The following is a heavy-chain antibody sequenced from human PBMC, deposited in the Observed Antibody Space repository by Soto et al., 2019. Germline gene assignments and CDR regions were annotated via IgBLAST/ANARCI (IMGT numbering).Heavy chain of an antibody. CDR3: ARNSPPMVRCSSTSCYSNYFDY. J-gene: IGHJ4*02. V-gene: IGHV4-59*01. CDR2: IYYSGST. CDR1: GGSISSYY. D-gene: IGHD2-2*01. Sequence: KPSETLSLTCTVSGGSISSYYWSWIRQPPGKGLEWIGYIYYSGSTNYNPSLKSRVTISVDTSKNQFSLKLSSVTAADTAVYYCARNSPPMVRCSSTSCYSNYFDYWGQGTLVTVSS.